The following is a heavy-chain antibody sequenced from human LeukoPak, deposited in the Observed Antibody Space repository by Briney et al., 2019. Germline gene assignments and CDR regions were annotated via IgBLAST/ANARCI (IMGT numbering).Heavy chain of an antibody. CDR1: GFTFSSYE. CDR2: ITSSGNTI. D-gene: IGHD4-17*01. J-gene: IGHJ4*02. Sequence: PGGSLRFSCAASGFTFSSYEMNWVRKAPGKGLGWVSYITSSGNTIYYASSVKARFTITRDNAKHSLYLQMSSLRAEDTAVDYGARMTTMTTTGGPFDYWGQGTLVTVSS. V-gene: IGHV3-48*03. CDR3: ARMTTMTTTGGPFDY.